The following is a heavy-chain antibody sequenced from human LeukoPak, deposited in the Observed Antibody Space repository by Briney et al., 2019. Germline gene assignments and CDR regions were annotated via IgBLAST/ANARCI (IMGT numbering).Heavy chain of an antibody. V-gene: IGHV3-23*01. Sequence: GGSLRLSCAASGFTCSSYAMSWVRQAPGKGLEWVSAISGSGGSTYYADSVKGRFTISRDNSKNTLYLQMNSLRAEDTAVYYCARDQTRGSYYYGMDVWGQGTTVTVSS. CDR2: ISGSGGST. CDR3: ARDQTRGSYYYGMDV. J-gene: IGHJ6*02. D-gene: IGHD1-26*01. CDR1: GFTCSSYA.